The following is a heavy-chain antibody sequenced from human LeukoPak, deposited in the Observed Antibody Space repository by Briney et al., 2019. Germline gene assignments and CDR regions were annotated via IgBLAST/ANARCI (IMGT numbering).Heavy chain of an antibody. CDR1: GFTFSSYG. CDR3: AKQTTRYFDWLSGTGLDP. CDR2: ISYDGSNK. V-gene: IGHV3-30*18. D-gene: IGHD3-9*01. J-gene: IGHJ5*02. Sequence: PGRSLRRSCAASGFTFSSYGMHWVRQAPGKGLEWVAVISYDGSNKYYADSVKGRFTISRDNSKNTLYLQMNSLRAEDTAVYYCAKQTTRYFDWLSGTGLDPWGQGTLVTVSS.